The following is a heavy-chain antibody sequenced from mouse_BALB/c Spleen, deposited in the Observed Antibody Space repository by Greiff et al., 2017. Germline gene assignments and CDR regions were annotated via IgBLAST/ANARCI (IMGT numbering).Heavy chain of an antibody. CDR2: ISSGGST. J-gene: IGHJ4*01. V-gene: IGHV5-6-5*01. Sequence: EVKVVESGGGLVKPGGSLKLSCAASGFTFSSYAMSWVRQTPEKRLEWVASISSGGSTYYPDSVKGRFTISRDNARNILYLQMSSLRSEDTAMYYCAREGGIYDGYYGAMDYWGQGTSVTVSS. D-gene: IGHD2-3*01. CDR3: AREGGIYDGYYGAMDY. CDR1: GFTFSSYA.